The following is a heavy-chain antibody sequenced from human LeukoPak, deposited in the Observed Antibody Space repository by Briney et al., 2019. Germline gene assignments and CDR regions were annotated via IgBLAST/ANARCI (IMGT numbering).Heavy chain of an antibody. CDR3: AKESYSSGWFFDY. D-gene: IGHD6-19*01. J-gene: IGHJ4*02. Sequence: GRSLRLSCAVSGFTFSSYAMSWVRQAPGKGLECVSTIGGSGDNTYSADSVKGRFTISRDNSKNTLYLQMNTLRAEDTAVYYCAKESYSSGWFFDYWGQGTLVTVSS. V-gene: IGHV3-23*01. CDR1: GFTFSSYA. CDR2: IGGSGDNT.